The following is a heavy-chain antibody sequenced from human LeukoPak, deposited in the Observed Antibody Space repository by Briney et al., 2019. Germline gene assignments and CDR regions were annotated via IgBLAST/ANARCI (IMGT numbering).Heavy chain of an antibody. CDR2: INPISGGT. Sequence: ASVKVSCKASGYTFTGYYMHWVRQAPGQGLEWMGWINPISGGTSYAQKVQGRVPMTRDTSISTAYRELSRLRSDDTAVYYCARDRWRGGYSYGYSCWGQGTLVTVSS. CDR1: GYTFTGYY. J-gene: IGHJ4*02. V-gene: IGHV1-2*02. CDR3: ARDRWRGGYSYGYSC. D-gene: IGHD5-18*01.